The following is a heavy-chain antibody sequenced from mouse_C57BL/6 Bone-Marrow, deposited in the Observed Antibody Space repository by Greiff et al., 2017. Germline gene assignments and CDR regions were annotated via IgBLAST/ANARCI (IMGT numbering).Heavy chain of an antibody. CDR3: TTGNFDY. Sequence: VQLQQSGAELVRPGASVKLSCTASGFNIKDDYMHWVKQRPEQGLEWIGWIDPENGYTEYASKFQGKATITADTSSNTAYLQLSSLTSEDTAVYYCTTGNFDYWGQGTTLTVSS. CDR2: IDPENGYT. CDR1: GFNIKDDY. J-gene: IGHJ2*01. V-gene: IGHV14-4*01.